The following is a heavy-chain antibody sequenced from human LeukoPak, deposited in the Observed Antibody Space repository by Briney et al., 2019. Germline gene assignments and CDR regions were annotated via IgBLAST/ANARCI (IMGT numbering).Heavy chain of an antibody. D-gene: IGHD2-2*01. CDR1: GYTLTELS. J-gene: IGHJ4*02. CDR3: ATGKIYCSTTSCSDDS. Sequence: ASVKVSCKVSGYTLTELSMHWVRQAPGRGLEWMGGFHPEDGETVYAQKFQGRVTMTEDTSTDTAYMELSSLRSEDTAVYYCATGKIYCSTTSCSDDSWGQGTLVTVSS. V-gene: IGHV1-24*01. CDR2: FHPEDGET.